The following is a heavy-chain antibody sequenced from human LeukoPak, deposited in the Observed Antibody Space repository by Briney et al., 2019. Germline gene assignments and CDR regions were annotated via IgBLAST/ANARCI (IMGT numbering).Heavy chain of an antibody. CDR3: AREVLVDTAMDRTYYFDY. V-gene: IGHV1-18*01. J-gene: IGHJ4*02. CDR1: GYTFTSYG. D-gene: IGHD5-18*01. Sequence: ASVKVSCKASGYTFTSYGISWVRQAPGQGLEWMGWISAYNGNTNYAQKLQGRVTMTTDTSTSTAYMELRSLRSDDTAVYYCAREVLVDTAMDRTYYFDYWGQGTLVTVSS. CDR2: ISAYNGNT.